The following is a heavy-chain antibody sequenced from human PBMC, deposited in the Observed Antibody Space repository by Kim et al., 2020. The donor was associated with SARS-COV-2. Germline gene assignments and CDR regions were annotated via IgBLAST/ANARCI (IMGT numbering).Heavy chain of an antibody. CDR1: GYTFISYN. J-gene: IGHJ4*02. V-gene: IGHV1-46*01. CDR3: ARETPGGNWDYY. D-gene: IGHD1-26*01. CDR2: IHHTGGTT. Sequence: ASVKVSCKSSGYTFISYNIHWVRQAPGQGLEWMGIIHHTGGTTTYAQRFQGRVTVTRDTSTSTVYMELSSLTSDDTAVYYCARETPGGNWDYYWGQGTLVAVPA.